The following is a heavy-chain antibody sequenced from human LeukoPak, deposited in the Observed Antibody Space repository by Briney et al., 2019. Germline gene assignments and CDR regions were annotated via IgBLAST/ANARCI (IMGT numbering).Heavy chain of an antibody. V-gene: IGHV3-30*04. J-gene: IGHJ4*02. CDR3: ARDGGSGSYYF. Sequence: PGGSLRLSCAASGFTFSSYAMHWVRQAPGKGLEWVAVISYDGSNKYYADSVKGRFTISRDNSKNTLYLQMNSLRAEDTAVYYCARDGGSGSYYFWGQGTLVTVSS. CDR1: GFTFSSYA. CDR2: ISYDGSNK. D-gene: IGHD3-10*01.